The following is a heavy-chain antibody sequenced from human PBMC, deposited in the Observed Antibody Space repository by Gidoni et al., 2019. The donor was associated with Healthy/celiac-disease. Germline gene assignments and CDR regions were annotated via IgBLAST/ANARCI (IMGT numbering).Heavy chain of an antibody. J-gene: IGHJ6*02. V-gene: IGHV3-48*02. Sequence: EVQLVESGGGLVQPGGSLRLSCAASGFTFSSYSMNWVRQAPGEGLEWVSYISSSSSTIYYADSVKGRFTISRDNAKNSLYLQMNSLRDEDTAVYYCARDRLEAYIPYYYYGMDVWGQGTTVTVSS. CDR2: ISSSSSTI. D-gene: IGHD1-1*01. CDR1: GFTFSSYS. CDR3: ARDRLEAYIPYYYYGMDV.